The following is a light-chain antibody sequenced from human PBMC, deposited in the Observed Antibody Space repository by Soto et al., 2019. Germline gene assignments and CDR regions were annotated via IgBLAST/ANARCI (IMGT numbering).Light chain of an antibody. J-gene: IGKJ2*01. CDR3: QQYNIWPYT. Sequence: IVLTQSPATLSVSPGERATLSCRASESVSSLLAWYQQKPRQAPRLLIYDTSTRATGMPARFSGSGSGTDFTLTISSLQSEDFAIYYCQQYNIWPYTFGQGTKLEIK. CDR2: DTS. CDR1: ESVSSL. V-gene: IGKV3-15*01.